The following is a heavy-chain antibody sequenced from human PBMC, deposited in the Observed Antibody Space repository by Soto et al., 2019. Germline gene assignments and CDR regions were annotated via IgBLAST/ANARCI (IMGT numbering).Heavy chain of an antibody. CDR1: GIPFGRRA. J-gene: IGHJ4*02. Sequence: PGGSLRLPCVASGIPFGRRAMSWAGQAPGEGPEWVSTITDTGGDAKYADSVRGRFTISRDNSKKTLYLQMRSLRADASAVYFWARGSKDSYPGSRIFAFWGRGSPVTVST. CDR2: ITDTGGDA. V-gene: IGHV3-23*01. D-gene: IGHD3-10*01. CDR3: ARGSKDSYPGSRIFAF.